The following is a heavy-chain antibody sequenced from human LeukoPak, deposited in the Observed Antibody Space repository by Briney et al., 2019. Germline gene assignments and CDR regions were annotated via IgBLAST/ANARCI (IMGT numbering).Heavy chain of an antibody. CDR2: INTDGKTT. J-gene: IGHJ4*02. CDR3: ARDYPPY. Sequence: GGSLRLSCVASGFTFSSSWMHWVRQAPGKGLVWVSRINTDGKTTTYADSVKGRFTISRDNTKNTLYLQMNSLNAEDTALYYCARDYPPYWGQGTLVTVSA. V-gene: IGHV3-74*01. CDR1: GFTFSSSW.